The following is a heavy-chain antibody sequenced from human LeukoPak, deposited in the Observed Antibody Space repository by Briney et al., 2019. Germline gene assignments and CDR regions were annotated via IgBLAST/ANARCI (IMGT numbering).Heavy chain of an antibody. V-gene: IGHV4-39*07. CDR3: ARFNDGRLGYSYGDY. D-gene: IGHD5-18*01. CDR2: IYYSGST. CDR1: GGSISSSSYY. Sequence: SKTLSLTCTVSGGSISSSSYYWGWIRQPPGKGLEWIGSIYYSGSTYYNPSLKSRVTISVDTSKNQFSLKLSSVTAADTAVYYCARFNDGRLGYSYGDYWGQGTLVTVSS. J-gene: IGHJ4*02.